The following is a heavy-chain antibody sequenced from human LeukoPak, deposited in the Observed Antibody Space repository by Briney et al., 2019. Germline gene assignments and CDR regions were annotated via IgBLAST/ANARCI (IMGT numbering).Heavy chain of an antibody. Sequence: GGSLRLSCAASGFTFSSYGMSWVRQAPGKGLKWVSAISGSGGSTYYADSVRGRFIITRDNSKNTLSLQMNSLRAEDTAVYYCAKGFFTSGSYSHFDYWGQGTLVTVSS. CDR3: AKGFFTSGSYSHFDY. CDR1: GFTFSSYG. CDR2: ISGSGGST. D-gene: IGHD3-10*01. V-gene: IGHV3-23*01. J-gene: IGHJ4*02.